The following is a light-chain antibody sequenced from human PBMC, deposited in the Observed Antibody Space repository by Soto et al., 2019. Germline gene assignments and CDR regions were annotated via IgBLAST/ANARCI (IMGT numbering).Light chain of an antibody. CDR1: QSVSSNY. J-gene: IGKJ3*01. CDR3: QQRSTWPPFT. Sequence: EIVLTQSPGTLSLSPGERATLSCRASQSVSSNYLAWYQQKPGQAPRVLIYGASTRATGIPDRFTGSGSGTDFTLTISSLEPDDFAVYYCQQRSTWPPFTFGPGTKVEIK. CDR2: GAS. V-gene: IGKV3D-20*02.